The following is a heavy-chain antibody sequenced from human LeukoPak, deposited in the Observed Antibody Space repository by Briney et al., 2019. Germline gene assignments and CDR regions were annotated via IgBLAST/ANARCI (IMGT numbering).Heavy chain of an antibody. Sequence: GGSLRLSCAASGFTFSSCSMNWVRQAPGKGLEWVSYISSSGSTIYYADSVKGRFTISRDNAKNSLYLQMNSLRSDDTAVYYCARVGYDSSGYYYNYWGQGTLVTVSS. CDR3: ARVGYDSSGYYYNY. V-gene: IGHV3-48*04. D-gene: IGHD3-22*01. CDR1: GFTFSSCS. J-gene: IGHJ4*02. CDR2: ISSSGSTI.